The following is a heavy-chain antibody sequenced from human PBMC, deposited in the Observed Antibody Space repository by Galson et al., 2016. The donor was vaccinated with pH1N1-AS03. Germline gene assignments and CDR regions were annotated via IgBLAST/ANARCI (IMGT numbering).Heavy chain of an antibody. CDR1: GGSISSGGYS. D-gene: IGHD3-10*01. CDR2: IYHTGST. CDR3: ARYRISLVRGSFYYYGMDV. J-gene: IGHJ6*02. V-gene: IGHV4-30-2*01. Sequence: TLSLTCAVSGGSISSGGYSWSWIRQPPGKGLEWIGYIYHTGSTYYNPSLKSRVTISVDRSKNHFSLKLTSVTAADPAVYYCARYRISLVRGSFYYYGMDVWGQGTTVTVSS.